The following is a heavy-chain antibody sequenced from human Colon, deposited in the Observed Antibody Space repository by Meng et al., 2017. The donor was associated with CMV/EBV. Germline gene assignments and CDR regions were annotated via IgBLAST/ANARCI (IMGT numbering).Heavy chain of an antibody. Sequence: ASVKVSCKASGYSFTNYNINWVRQAPGQGLEWMGWISTYNGNTNYAQNFQGRVTMTTDTSTSTVYMELRSLRSDDTAVYYCARDLVFELFWSYAGLDYWGQGTLVTVSS. CDR1: GYSFTNYN. V-gene: IGHV1-18*04. D-gene: IGHD1-26*01. CDR2: ISTYNGNT. CDR3: ARDLVFELFWSYAGLDY. J-gene: IGHJ4*02.